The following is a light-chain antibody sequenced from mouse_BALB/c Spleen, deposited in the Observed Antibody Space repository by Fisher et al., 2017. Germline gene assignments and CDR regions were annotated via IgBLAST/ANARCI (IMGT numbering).Light chain of an antibody. Sequence: DIVMTQSTAIMSASPGEKITITCSASSSISSNYLHWYQQKPGFSPKLLIYRTSNLASGVPARFSGSGSGTSYSLTISSMEAEDAATYYCQQRSSYPRTFGGGTKLEIK. V-gene: IGKV4-91*01. CDR1: SSISSNY. CDR2: RTS. CDR3: QQRSSYPRT. J-gene: IGKJ1*01.